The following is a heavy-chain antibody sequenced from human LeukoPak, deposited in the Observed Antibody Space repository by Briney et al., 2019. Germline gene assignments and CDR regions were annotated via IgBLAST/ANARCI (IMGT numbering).Heavy chain of an antibody. V-gene: IGHV1-2*06. D-gene: IGHD6-19*01. CDR1: GYTFTGYY. CDR2: INPNSGGT. Sequence: ASVKVSCKASGYTFTGYYMYWVRQAPGQGLEWMGRINPNSGGTNYAQKFQGRVTMTRDTSISTAYIELSRLRSDDTAVYYSARDVPSGWYDYSGQGTLVTVSS. CDR3: ARDVPSGWYDY. J-gene: IGHJ4*02.